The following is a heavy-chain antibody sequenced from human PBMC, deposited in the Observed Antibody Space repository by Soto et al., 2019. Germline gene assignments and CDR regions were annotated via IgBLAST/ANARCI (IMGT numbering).Heavy chain of an antibody. J-gene: IGHJ4*02. V-gene: IGHV1-69*13. Sequence: GASVKVSCKASGYTFTSYGISWVRHAPGQGLEWMGGIIPIFGTANYAQKFQGRVTITADESTSTAYMELSSLRSEDTAVYYCARVGQGSSGWDQVYYFDYWGQGTPVTVSS. CDR2: IIPIFGTA. CDR1: GYTFTSYG. CDR3: ARVGQGSSGWDQVYYFDY. D-gene: IGHD6-19*01.